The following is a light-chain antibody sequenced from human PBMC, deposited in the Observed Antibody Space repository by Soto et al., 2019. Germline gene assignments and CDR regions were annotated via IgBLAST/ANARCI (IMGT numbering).Light chain of an antibody. CDR1: QSVSSSY. CDR2: GAS. V-gene: IGKV3-20*01. CDR3: QQYGSPEVS. J-gene: IGKJ2*01. Sequence: EIVLTQSPGTLSLSPGERATLSCRASQSVSSSYLAWYQQKPGQAPRLLIYGASSRATGIPDRFSGSGSGTDFTLTISRLEPEDFAVYYCQQYGSPEVSFGQGTKLKIK.